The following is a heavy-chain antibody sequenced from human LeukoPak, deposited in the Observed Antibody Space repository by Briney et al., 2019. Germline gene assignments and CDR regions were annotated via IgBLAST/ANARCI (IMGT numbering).Heavy chain of an antibody. CDR1: GFTFSNSA. CDR2: INSGEGT. V-gene: IGHV3-23*01. CDR3: AKSDSSAFYYKTFDI. D-gene: IGHD3-22*01. J-gene: IGHJ3*02. Sequence: GGSLRLSCAASGFTFSNSAMNWVRQPPGKGLEWVSTINSGEGTYYADSVKGRFTISRDNSKSTLYLQMNSLRAEDTAVFYCAKSDSSAFYYKTFDIWGLGTLVTVSS.